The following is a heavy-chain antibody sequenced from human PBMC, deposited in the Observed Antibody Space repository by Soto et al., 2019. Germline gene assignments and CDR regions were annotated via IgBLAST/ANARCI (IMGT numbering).Heavy chain of an antibody. D-gene: IGHD2-2*02. CDR2: MNPNSGNT. CDR1: GYTFTSYD. CDR3: ARGWRGYCSSTSCYNYYYMDV. V-gene: IGHV1-8*01. J-gene: IGHJ6*03. Sequence: ASMKVSCKASGYTFTSYDINWVRQATGQGLEWMGWMNPNSGNTGYAQKFQGRVTMTRNTSISTAYMELRSLRSEDTAVYYCARGWRGYCSSTSCYNYYYMDVWGKGTTVTVSS.